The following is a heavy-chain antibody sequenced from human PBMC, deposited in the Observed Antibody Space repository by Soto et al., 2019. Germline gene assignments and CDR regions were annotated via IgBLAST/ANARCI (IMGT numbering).Heavy chain of an antibody. J-gene: IGHJ4*02. D-gene: IGHD2-21*02. V-gene: IGHV3-13*01. CDR3: ARAPYCGGDCYYYYFDY. Sequence: EVQLVESGGGLVQPGGSLRLSCAASGFTFSSYEMHWVRQATGKGLEWVSAIGTAGDTYYPGSVKGRFTISRENAKNSLYLQMNSLRAEDTAVYYCARAPYCGGDCYYYYFDYWGQGTLVTVSS. CDR2: IGTAGDT. CDR1: GFTFSSYE.